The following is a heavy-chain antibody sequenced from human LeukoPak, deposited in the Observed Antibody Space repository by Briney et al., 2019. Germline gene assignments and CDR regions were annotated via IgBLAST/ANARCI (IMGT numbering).Heavy chain of an antibody. D-gene: IGHD1-26*01. CDR1: GGSISGYY. Sequence: SETLSLTCTVSGGSISGYYWSWIRQSAGKGLEWIGRIYPSGRTDYNPSIKSRVTVSVDMSKNHFSLKLTSVTAADTAEYYCARDTGSYPHFDYWGQGALVTVSS. CDR2: IYPSGRT. CDR3: ARDTGSYPHFDY. V-gene: IGHV4-4*07. J-gene: IGHJ4*02.